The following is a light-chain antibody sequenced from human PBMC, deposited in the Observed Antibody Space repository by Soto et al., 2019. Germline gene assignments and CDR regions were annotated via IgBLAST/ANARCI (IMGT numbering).Light chain of an antibody. CDR1: RSDVGGYNY. Sequence: QSALTQPRSVSGSPGQSVTLSCTGTRSDVGGYNYVTWYQQYPGKAPKVMIYDVKTRPSGVPDRFSGSKSGNTASLTISGLQAEDEADYYCCSYAGDYTFVFGTGTKLTVL. J-gene: IGLJ1*01. CDR2: DVK. CDR3: CSYAGDYTFV. V-gene: IGLV2-11*01.